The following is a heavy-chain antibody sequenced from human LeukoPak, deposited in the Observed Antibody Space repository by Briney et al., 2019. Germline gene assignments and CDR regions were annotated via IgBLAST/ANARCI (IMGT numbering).Heavy chain of an antibody. D-gene: IGHD4-11*01. CDR1: GFTFSDYA. Sequence: GGSLRLSCVASGFTFSDYAMNRVRQAPGKGLEWVSTFKTNYNQVYYAESVRGRFTISTDNSKNTAYLQMNSLRVEDTALYYCARSVPDYTRFDFWGQGALVTVSS. CDR3: ARSVPDYTRFDF. J-gene: IGHJ4*02. V-gene: IGHV3-23*05. CDR2: FKTNYNQV.